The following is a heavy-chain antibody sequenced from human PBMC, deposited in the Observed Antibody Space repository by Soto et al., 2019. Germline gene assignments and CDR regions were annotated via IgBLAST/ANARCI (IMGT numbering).Heavy chain of an antibody. CDR1: GFTFSSYA. CDR3: AKVRAGVVIIPEYYFDY. CDR2: ISGSGGST. J-gene: IGHJ4*02. D-gene: IGHD3-3*01. Sequence: EVQLLESGGGLVQPGGSLRLSCAASGFTFSSYAMSWVRQAPGKGLEWVSAISGSGGSTYYADSVKGRFTISRDNSKNTLYLQMNSLRAEDTAVYYCAKVRAGVVIIPEYYFDYWGQGTLVTVSS. V-gene: IGHV3-23*01.